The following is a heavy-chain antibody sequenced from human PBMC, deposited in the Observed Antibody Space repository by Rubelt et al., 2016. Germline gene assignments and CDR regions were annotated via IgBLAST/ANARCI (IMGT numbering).Heavy chain of an antibody. J-gene: IGHJ4*02. Sequence: EVQLVESGGGLVQPGGSPRLSCAASGFTFSSYSMNWVRQAPGKGLEWVSYISSSSSTIYYADSVKGRFTISRDNAKNSLYLQMNSLRAEDTAVYYCARDSLAAAGVFDYWGQGTLVTVSS. CDR3: ARDSLAAAGVFDY. CDR2: ISSSSSTI. V-gene: IGHV3-48*04. D-gene: IGHD6-13*01. CDR1: GFTFSSYS.